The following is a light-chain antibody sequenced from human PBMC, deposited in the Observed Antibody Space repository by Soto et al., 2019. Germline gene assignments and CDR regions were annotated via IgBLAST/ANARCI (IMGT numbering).Light chain of an antibody. CDR3: QQSYSTPYT. V-gene: IGKV1-39*01. CDR2: AAS. J-gene: IGKJ2*01. CDR1: QSISSY. Sequence: DIQMTQSPSSLSASVGDRVTINCRASQSISSYLNWYQQKPGTAPKLLIYAASSLESGVPSRCSGSGSGTDFTLTISSLQPEDFSTYDCQQSYSTPYTFGQGTKLEIK.